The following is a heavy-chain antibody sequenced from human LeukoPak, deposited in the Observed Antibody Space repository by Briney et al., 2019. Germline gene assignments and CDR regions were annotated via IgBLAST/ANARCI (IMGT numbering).Heavy chain of an antibody. Sequence: PSETLSLTCAVSGGTFNDYYWSWIRQPPGKGLEWIGYIYYSGSTNYNPSLRSRVTISVDTSKNQFSLKLSSVTAADTAVYYCARGGNYGDYDGYFDYWGQGTLVTVSS. CDR1: GGTFNDYY. D-gene: IGHD4-17*01. CDR3: ARGGNYGDYDGYFDY. CDR2: IYYSGST. J-gene: IGHJ4*02. V-gene: IGHV4-59*08.